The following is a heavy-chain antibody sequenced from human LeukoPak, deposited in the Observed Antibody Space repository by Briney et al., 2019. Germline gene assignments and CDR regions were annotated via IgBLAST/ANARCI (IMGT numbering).Heavy chain of an antibody. J-gene: IGHJ6*03. V-gene: IGHV1-69*13. CDR2: IIPIFGTA. Sequence: ASVKVSCKASGGTFSSYAISWVRQAPGQGLEWMGGIIPIFGTANYAQKFQGRVTITADESTCTAYMELSSLRSEDTAVYYCARPDYDFWSGYYPDYYYYYYMDVWGKGTTVTVSS. D-gene: IGHD3-3*01. CDR1: GGTFSSYA. CDR3: ARPDYDFWSGYYPDYYYYYYMDV.